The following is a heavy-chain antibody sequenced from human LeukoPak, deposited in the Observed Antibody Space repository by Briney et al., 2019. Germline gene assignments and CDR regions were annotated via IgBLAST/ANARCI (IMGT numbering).Heavy chain of an antibody. CDR1: GFTFSNYG. J-gene: IGHJ4*02. V-gene: IGHV3-23*01. D-gene: IGHD2-21*02. Sequence: GGSLRLSCAASGFTFSNYGMSWVCQAPGKGLEWVSVIRGSGGGTYYADSVKGRFTISRDNSKSTVYLQMNSLRAEDTAVYYCVKARMPHCGTDCLESWGQGTLVTVSS. CDR3: VKARMPHCGTDCLES. CDR2: IRGSGGGT.